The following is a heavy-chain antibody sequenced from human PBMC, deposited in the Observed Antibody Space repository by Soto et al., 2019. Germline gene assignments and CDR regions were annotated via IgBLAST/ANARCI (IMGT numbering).Heavy chain of an antibody. V-gene: IGHV1-46*01. CDR1: GYTLTDYY. D-gene: IGHD4-17*01. Sequence: ASVKVSCKASGYTLTDYYIHWVRQAPGQGLEWMGVINPSDGSTASAQNFQGRVTMTTDESTSTAYMELSSLRSEDTAVYSCANGDYVENYFDYWGQG. CDR3: ANGDYVENYFDY. CDR2: INPSDGST. J-gene: IGHJ4*02.